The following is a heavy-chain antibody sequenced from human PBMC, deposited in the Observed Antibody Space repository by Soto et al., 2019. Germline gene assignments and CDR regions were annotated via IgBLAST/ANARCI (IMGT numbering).Heavy chain of an antibody. D-gene: IGHD1-7*01. CDR2: IYYSGST. CDR1: GGSISSYY. Sequence: PSETLSLTCTVSGGSISSYYWSWIRQPPGKGLEWIGYIYYSGSTNYNPSLKSRVTISVDTSKNQFSLKLSSVTAADTAVYYCASSTGNYIDAFDIWGQGTMVTVSS. V-gene: IGHV4-59*08. CDR3: ASSTGNYIDAFDI. J-gene: IGHJ3*02.